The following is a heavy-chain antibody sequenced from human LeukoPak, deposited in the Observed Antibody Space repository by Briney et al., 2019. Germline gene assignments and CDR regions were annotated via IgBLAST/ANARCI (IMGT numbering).Heavy chain of an antibody. J-gene: IGHJ4*02. CDR2: IKPDGSEK. D-gene: IGHD1-26*01. CDR1: GFTFSRYH. V-gene: IGHV3-7*01. Sequence: GGSLRLSCVDSGFTFSRYHMAWVRQAPGKGLEWVAHIKPDGSEKYYVDSVKGRFIISRDNAQNSLFLQMNSLRAEDTAIYYCAGDSGGTYLHGWGQGTLVTVSS. CDR3: AGDSGGTYLHG.